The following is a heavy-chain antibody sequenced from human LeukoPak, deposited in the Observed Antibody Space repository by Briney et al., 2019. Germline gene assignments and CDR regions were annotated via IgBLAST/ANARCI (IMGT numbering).Heavy chain of an antibody. Sequence: SETLSLTCTVSGGSISSYYWSWIRQPPGKGLEWIGFIYYSGSTNYNPSLKSRVTISVDTSKNQFSLRLSSVSAADTAVYYCARVRIAVAVFDFWGQGTLVTVSS. V-gene: IGHV4-59*01. J-gene: IGHJ4*02. CDR2: IYYSGST. CDR3: ARVRIAVAVFDF. CDR1: GGSISSYY. D-gene: IGHD6-19*01.